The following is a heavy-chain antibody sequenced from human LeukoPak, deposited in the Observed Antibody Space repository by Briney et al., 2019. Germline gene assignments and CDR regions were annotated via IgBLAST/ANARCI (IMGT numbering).Heavy chain of an antibody. Sequence: SETLSLTCTVSGGSISSHYWSWIRQPSGKGLEWIGYIYYSGSTNYNPSLKSRVTISVDTSKNQFSLKLSSVTAADTAVYYCARAERITIFGVVIRFDPWGQGTLVTVSS. J-gene: IGHJ5*02. CDR3: ARAERITIFGVVIRFDP. CDR1: GGSISSHY. D-gene: IGHD3-3*01. CDR2: IYYSGST. V-gene: IGHV4-59*11.